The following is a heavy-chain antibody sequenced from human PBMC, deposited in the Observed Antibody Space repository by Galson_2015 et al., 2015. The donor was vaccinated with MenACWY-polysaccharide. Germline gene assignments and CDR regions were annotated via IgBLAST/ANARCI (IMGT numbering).Heavy chain of an antibody. D-gene: IGHD4-17*01. J-gene: IGHJ6*02. CDR1: GFAFTRYS. CDR3: AREWTTVMSESNGMLV. Sequence: SLRLSCAASGFAFTRYSMNWVRQAPGKGLEWLSYITGSSDTIYYADSVKGRFTISRDNSQNSLVLQLRSLTVEDTAVYYCAREWTTVMSESNGMLVWGQGTAVTGSS. CDR2: ITGSSDTI. V-gene: IGHV3-48*01.